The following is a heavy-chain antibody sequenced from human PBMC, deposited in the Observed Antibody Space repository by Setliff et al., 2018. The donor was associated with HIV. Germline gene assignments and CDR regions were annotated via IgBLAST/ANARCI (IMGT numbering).Heavy chain of an antibody. CDR3: TASIDWGAGHIPT. CDR2: IKSKADGGTT. V-gene: IGHV3-15*01. J-gene: IGHJ5*02. CDR1: GFALSHYW. D-gene: IGHD3-16*01. Sequence: PGGSLRLSCAASGFASSGFALSHYWMHWVRQAPGKGLVWVGYIKSKADGGTTDYAAPVKGRFTISRDDSQSTLYLQLNSLKTEDTAIYYCTASIDWGAGHIPTWGQGTPVTVSS.